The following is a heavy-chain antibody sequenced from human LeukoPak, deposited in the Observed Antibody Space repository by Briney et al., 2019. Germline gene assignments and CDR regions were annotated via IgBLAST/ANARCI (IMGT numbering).Heavy chain of an antibody. D-gene: IGHD2-2*01. CDR2: IIPIFGTA. CDR3: ARAEISCSSTSCYGHAFDI. J-gene: IGHJ3*02. CDR1: GGTFSSYA. V-gene: IGHV1-69*05. Sequence: ASVKVSCKTSGGTFSSYAISWVRQAPGQGLEWMGGIIPIFGTANYAQKFQGRVTITTDESTSTAYMELSSLRSEDTAVYYCARAEISCSSTSCYGHAFDIWGQGTMVTVSS.